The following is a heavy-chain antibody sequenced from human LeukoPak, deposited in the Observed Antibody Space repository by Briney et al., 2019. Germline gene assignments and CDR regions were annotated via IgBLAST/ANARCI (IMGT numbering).Heavy chain of an antibody. D-gene: IGHD2-2*01. CDR1: GYTFTSYG. CDR2: TSAYNGNT. J-gene: IGHJ5*02. Sequence: ASVKVSCKASGYTFTSYGISWVRQAPGQGLEWMGWTSAYNGNTNYAQKLQGRVTMTTDTSTSTAYMELRSLRSDDTAVYYCARIVVVPAAIDWFDPWGQGTLVTVSS. CDR3: ARIVVVPAAIDWFDP. V-gene: IGHV1-18*01.